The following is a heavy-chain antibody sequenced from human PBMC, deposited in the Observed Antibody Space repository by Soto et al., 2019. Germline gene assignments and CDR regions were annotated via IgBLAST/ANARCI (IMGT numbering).Heavy chain of an antibody. J-gene: IGHJ4*02. CDR1: GFTFGVFG. CDR2: ISNDGSRD. V-gene: IGHV3-30*18. D-gene: IGHD1-26*01. Sequence: QVQLVESGGGVVQPGRSLRLSCAASGFTFGVFGMHWVRRAPGKGLEWVAVISNDGSRDYFADSVKGRFAISRDNSKNTLWLQMDRLRPEDTAVYYCTEESDHHFSTSKWGFDSWGQGTLVTVSS. CDR3: TEESDHHFSTSKWGFDS.